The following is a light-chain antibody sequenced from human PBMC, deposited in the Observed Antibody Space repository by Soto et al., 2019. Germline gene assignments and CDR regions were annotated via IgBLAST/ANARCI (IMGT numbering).Light chain of an antibody. V-gene: IGKV3-15*01. CDR1: QSVSSN. J-gene: IGKJ1*01. CDR2: GAS. Sequence: EIVMKQSPATLSVSPGGRATLSCRASQSVSSNLAWYQQKLGQAPRLLIYGASTRATGIPARFSGSGSGTEFTLTISSLQSEDFAVYYCQQYNNWPPWTFGQGTKVEIK. CDR3: QQYNNWPPWT.